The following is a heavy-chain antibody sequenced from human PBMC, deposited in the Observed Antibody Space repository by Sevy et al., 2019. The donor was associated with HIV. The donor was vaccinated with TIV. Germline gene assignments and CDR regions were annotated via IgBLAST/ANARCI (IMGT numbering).Heavy chain of an antibody. CDR2: MNPNSGNT. J-gene: IGHJ6*02. CDR1: GYTVTSYD. Sequence: ASVKVSCKASGYTVTSYDINWVRQATGQGLEWMGWMNPNSGNTGYAQKFQGRVTMTRNTSISTAYMELSSLRSEDTAVYYCARTSIAYYDFRSGYLRPFYYGMDVWGQGTTVTVSS. D-gene: IGHD3-3*01. CDR3: ARTSIAYYDFRSGYLRPFYYGMDV. V-gene: IGHV1-8*01.